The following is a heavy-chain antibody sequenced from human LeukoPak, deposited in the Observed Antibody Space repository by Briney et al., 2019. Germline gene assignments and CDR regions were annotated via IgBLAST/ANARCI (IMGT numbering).Heavy chain of an antibody. CDR2: ISAYNGNT. Sequence: ASVKVSCKASGYTFTSYGISWVRQAPGQGRELMGWISAYNGNTNYAQKLQGRVTMTTDTSTSTAYMELRSLRSDDTAVYYCARLREIPVFGVVTKSTSYFDYWGQGTLVTVSS. CDR1: GYTFTSYG. CDR3: ARLREIPVFGVVTKSTSYFDY. J-gene: IGHJ4*02. V-gene: IGHV1-18*01. D-gene: IGHD3-3*01.